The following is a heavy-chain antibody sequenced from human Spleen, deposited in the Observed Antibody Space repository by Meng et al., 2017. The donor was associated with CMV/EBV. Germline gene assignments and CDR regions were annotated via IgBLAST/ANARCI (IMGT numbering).Heavy chain of an antibody. Sequence: ASVKVSCKASGYTFTTYDINWVRQVNGQGFEWMGWVNTKSGKTGYAQQFQGRLTISRDNSINTGYMELSRLRSDDTAVYYCAREYYDFWSGYLSLRGPGYYGMDVWGQGTTVTVSS. J-gene: IGHJ6*02. V-gene: IGHV1-8*01. D-gene: IGHD3-3*01. CDR3: AREYYDFWSGYLSLRGPGYYGMDV. CDR1: GYTFTTYD. CDR2: VNTKSGKT.